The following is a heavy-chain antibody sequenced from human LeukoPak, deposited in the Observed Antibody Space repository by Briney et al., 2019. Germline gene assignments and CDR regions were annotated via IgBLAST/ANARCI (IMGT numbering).Heavy chain of an antibody. D-gene: IGHD7-27*01. Sequence: GGSLRLSCAASGFSFGDSWMSWVRQAPGKGPEWVASISKDGSGEYYVDSVKGRFTVSRDNARNSLSLEMNSLSVEDTAVYYCATYKNWVAGDVWGQGTTVSVSS. V-gene: IGHV3-7*01. CDR1: GFSFGDSW. J-gene: IGHJ6*02. CDR3: ATYKNWVAGDV. CDR2: ISKDGSGE.